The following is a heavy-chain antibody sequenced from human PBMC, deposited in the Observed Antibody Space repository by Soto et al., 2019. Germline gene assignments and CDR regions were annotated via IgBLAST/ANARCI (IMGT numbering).Heavy chain of an antibody. CDR3: AGNVGVVAAWGDAFDI. D-gene: IGHD2-15*01. Sequence: QVQLVQSGAEVKKPGSSVKVSCKASRGTFSSYAISWVRQAPGQGLEWMGGIIPIFGTANYAQKFQGRVTIPGDETKEQAYKGLGSLRFGDTAVFYWAGNVGVVAAWGDAFDIRGQGKMVPLSS. CDR1: RGTFSSYA. V-gene: IGHV1-69*12. J-gene: IGHJ3*02. CDR2: IIPIFGTA.